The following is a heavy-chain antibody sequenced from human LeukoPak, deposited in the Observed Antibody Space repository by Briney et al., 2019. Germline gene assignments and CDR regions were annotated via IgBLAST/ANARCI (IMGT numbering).Heavy chain of an antibody. J-gene: IGHJ4*02. V-gene: IGHV3-23*01. D-gene: IGHD2-8*01. CDR2: TNSGGTST. Sequence: PGGTLRLSCAASGFTFSSYGMNWVRQAPGKGLEWMSTTNSGGTSTYYAESVKGRFTISRDNSKNTLYLQMSSLRVEDTAVYYCAKQSYARSLGEGGPGTLVSVSS. CDR3: AKQSYARSLGE. CDR1: GFTFSSYG.